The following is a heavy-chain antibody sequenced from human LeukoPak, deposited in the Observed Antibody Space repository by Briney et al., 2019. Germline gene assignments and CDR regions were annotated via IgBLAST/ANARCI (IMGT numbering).Heavy chain of an antibody. J-gene: IGHJ4*02. CDR3: ARGYSSSWSFDY. Sequence: ASVKVSCKASGYTFTGCYMHWVRQAPGQGLEWMGWINPNSGGTNYAQKFQGRVTMTRDTSISTAYMELSRLRSDDTAVYYCARGYSSSWSFDYWGQGTLVTVSS. V-gene: IGHV1-2*02. CDR1: GYTFTGCY. D-gene: IGHD6-13*01. CDR2: INPNSGGT.